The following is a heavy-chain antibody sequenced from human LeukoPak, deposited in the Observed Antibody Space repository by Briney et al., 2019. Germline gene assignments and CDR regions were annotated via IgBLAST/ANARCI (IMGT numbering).Heavy chain of an antibody. D-gene: IGHD5-18*01. Sequence: ASVKVSCKASGYTFTGYYMHWVRQAPGQGLEWMGWINPNSGGTNYAQKFQGRVTMTRDTSISTAYMELSRLRSDDTAVYYCARARYSYGPRNWFDPWGQGTLVTVSS. CDR1: GYTFTGYY. CDR2: INPNSGGT. CDR3: ARARYSYGPRNWFDP. V-gene: IGHV1-2*02. J-gene: IGHJ5*02.